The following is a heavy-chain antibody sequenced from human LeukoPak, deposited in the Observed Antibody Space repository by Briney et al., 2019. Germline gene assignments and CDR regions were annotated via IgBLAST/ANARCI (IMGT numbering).Heavy chain of an antibody. CDR3: ATDSPGIAGAGRVY. D-gene: IGHD6-13*01. CDR2: IYSGGST. J-gene: IGHJ4*02. CDR1: GFTVSSNY. Sequence: GGSLRLSCAASGFTVSSNYMSWVRQAPGKGLEWVSVIYSGGSTYYADSVKGRFTISRDNSKNTLYLQMNSLRAEDTAVYYCATDSPGIAGAGRVYWGQGTLVTVSS. V-gene: IGHV3-66*02.